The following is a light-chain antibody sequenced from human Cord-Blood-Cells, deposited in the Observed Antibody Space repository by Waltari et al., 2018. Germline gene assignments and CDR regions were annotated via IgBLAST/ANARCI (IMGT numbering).Light chain of an antibody. CDR2: DAS. CDR1: QSVSSY. Sequence: IVLTQSPATLSLSPAERATRSCRARQSVSSYLAWYQQKPGQAPRLLIYDASSRATGIPARFSGSGSGTDFTLTISSLGPEDFAVYYCQQRSNWPPWTFGQGTKVEIK. V-gene: IGKV3-11*01. J-gene: IGKJ1*01. CDR3: QQRSNWPPWT.